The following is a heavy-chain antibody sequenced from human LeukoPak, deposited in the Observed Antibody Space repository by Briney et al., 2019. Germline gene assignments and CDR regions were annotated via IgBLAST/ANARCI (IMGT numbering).Heavy chain of an antibody. CDR2: ISSSSSYI. V-gene: IGHV3-21*01. CDR1: GFTFSSYS. CDR3: ARKAYYYGSGSYTFDY. Sequence: SGGSLRLSCAASGFTFSSYSMNWVRQAPGKGLEWVSSISSSSSYIYYADSVKGRFTISRDNAKNSLYLQMNSLRAEDTAVYYCARKAYYYGSGSYTFDYWGQGTLVTVSS. D-gene: IGHD3-10*01. J-gene: IGHJ4*02.